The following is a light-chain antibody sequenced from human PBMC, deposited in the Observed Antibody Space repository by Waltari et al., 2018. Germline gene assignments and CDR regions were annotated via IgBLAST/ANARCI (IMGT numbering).Light chain of an antibody. Sequence: QSALTQPASVSGSPGQSITTSCTGTSSDVGGYNYVSRYQQPPGKAPKLMIYEVSNRPSGVSNRFSGSKSGNTASLTISGLQAEDEADYYCSSYTSSSTYVFGTGTKVTVL. CDR1: SSDVGGYNY. CDR3: SSYTSSSTYV. J-gene: IGLJ1*01. V-gene: IGLV2-14*01. CDR2: EVS.